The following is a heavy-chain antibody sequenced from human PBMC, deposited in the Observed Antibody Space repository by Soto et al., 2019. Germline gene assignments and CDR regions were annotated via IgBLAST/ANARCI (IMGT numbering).Heavy chain of an antibody. D-gene: IGHD1-26*01. CDR3: AREEGLLNWFDP. Sequence: GASVKVSCKASGYTFTNFGLSCRRQAPGQRLEWMGWISAYNGNTNYAQNFQGRVTMTTGTSTSTAYMELRSLRSDDTAVYYCAREEGLLNWFDPWGQGTLVTVSS. CDR2: ISAYNGNT. V-gene: IGHV1-18*01. CDR1: GYTFTNFG. J-gene: IGHJ5*02.